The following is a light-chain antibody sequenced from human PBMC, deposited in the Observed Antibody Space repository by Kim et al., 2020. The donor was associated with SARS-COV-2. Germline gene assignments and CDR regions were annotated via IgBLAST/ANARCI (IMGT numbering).Light chain of an antibody. Sequence: ASVGDRVTMTCRARQGFSSDFAWYQQKPGKAPKLLIYAASTVQSGVPSTFSGSGSGTDFTLTISSLQPEDFATYFCQQVNSYPLTFGGGTKVDIK. CDR1: QGFSSD. CDR3: QQVNSYPLT. V-gene: IGKV1-9*01. J-gene: IGKJ4*01. CDR2: AAS.